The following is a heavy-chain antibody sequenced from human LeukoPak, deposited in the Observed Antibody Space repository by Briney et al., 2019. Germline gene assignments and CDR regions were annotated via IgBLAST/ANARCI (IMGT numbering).Heavy chain of an antibody. CDR3: ARVNVLSYGFDY. V-gene: IGHV4-59*01. J-gene: IGHJ4*02. D-gene: IGHD5-18*01. CDR1: GGSISSYY. Sequence: SETLSLTCTVSGGSISSYYWSWIRQPPGKGLEWIGYIYYSGGTNYNPSLKSRVTISVDTSKNQFSLKLSSVTAADTAVYYCARVNVLSYGFDYWGQGTLVTVSS. CDR2: IYYSGGT.